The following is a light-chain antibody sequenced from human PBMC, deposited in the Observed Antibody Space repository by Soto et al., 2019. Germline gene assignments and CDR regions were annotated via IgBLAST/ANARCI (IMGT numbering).Light chain of an antibody. CDR2: EVS. J-gene: IGLJ1*01. CDR3: SSYTSRHTLFV. V-gene: IGLV2-14*01. CDR1: SSDVGDYNY. Sequence: HSVLTQPASVSGSPGQSITISCTGTSSDVGDYNYVSWYQQHPGKAPKLIIFEVSIRPSGVSVRFSGSKSGNTASLTISGLQTEDEADYYCSSYTSRHTLFVFGSGTKVTV.